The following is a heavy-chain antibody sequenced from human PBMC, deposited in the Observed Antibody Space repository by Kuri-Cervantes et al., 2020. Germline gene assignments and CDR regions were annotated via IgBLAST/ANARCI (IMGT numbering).Heavy chain of an antibody. CDR3: ARDVAAGKRGFSL. CDR2: ISGSGGST. CDR1: GFTFSSYA. V-gene: IGHV3-23*01. J-gene: IGHJ4*02. D-gene: IGHD6-13*01. Sequence: GGSLRLSCAASGFTFSSYAMSWVRQAPGKGLEWVSAISGSGGSTYYADSVKGRFTISRDNSKNTLYLHMNSLRADDTALYYCARDVAAGKRGFSLWGQGTLVTVSS.